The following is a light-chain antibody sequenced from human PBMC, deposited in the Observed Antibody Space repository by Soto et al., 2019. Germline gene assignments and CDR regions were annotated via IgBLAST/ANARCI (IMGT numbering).Light chain of an antibody. Sequence: EIQVTHSPSTLSASVGDRVTITCRASESMSNCLDWYQQKPGKAPKLLISGASSLQSGVPSRFSGSGSGTEFTLTISSLQPEDCATYYCQHYNSNLEAFGQGTKV. J-gene: IGKJ1*01. V-gene: IGKV1-5*01. CDR1: ESMSNC. CDR3: QHYNSNLEA. CDR2: GAS.